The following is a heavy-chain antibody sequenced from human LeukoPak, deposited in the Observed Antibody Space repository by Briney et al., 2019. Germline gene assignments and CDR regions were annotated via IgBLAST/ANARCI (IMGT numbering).Heavy chain of an antibody. Sequence: GGSLRLSCAASGFIFSGYAMSWVRQAPGKGLEWVSSISGSGGSSTYYADSVKGRFTISRDNSKNTLYLQMNSLRTEDTAVYYCARDHGSGYDPLYEYWGQGTLVTASS. CDR3: ARDHGSGYDPLYEY. CDR1: GFIFSGYA. J-gene: IGHJ4*02. D-gene: IGHD3-22*01. V-gene: IGHV3-23*01. CDR2: ISGSGGSST.